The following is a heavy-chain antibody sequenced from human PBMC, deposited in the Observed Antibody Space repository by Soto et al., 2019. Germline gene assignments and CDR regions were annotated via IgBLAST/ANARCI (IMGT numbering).Heavy chain of an antibody. CDR3: ARDLDRSFFDY. D-gene: IGHD3-16*02. V-gene: IGHV4-34*01. J-gene: IGHJ4*02. CDR2: INHSGST. Sequence: PSETLSLTCAVYGGSFSGYYWSWIRQPPGKGLEWIGEINHSGSTNYNPSLKSRVTISVDTSKNQFSLKLSSVTAADTAVYYCARDLDRSFFDYWGQGTLVTVSS. CDR1: GGSFSGYY.